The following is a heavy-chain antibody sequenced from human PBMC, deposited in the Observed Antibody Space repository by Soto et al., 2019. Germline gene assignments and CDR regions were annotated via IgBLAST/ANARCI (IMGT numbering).Heavy chain of an antibody. CDR3: ATEGYSSGWFRAGEYYYGMDV. Sequence: ASVKVSCKASGYTFTRYAMHWVRQAPGKGLEWMGGFDPEDGETIYAQKFQGRVTMTEDTSTDTAYMELSSLRSEDTAVYYCATEGYSSGWFRAGEYYYGMDVWGQGTTVTVSS. CDR2: FDPEDGET. V-gene: IGHV1-24*01. CDR1: GYTFTRYA. D-gene: IGHD6-19*01. J-gene: IGHJ6*02.